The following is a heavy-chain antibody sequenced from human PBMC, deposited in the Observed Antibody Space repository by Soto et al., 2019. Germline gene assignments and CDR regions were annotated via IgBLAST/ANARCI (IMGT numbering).Heavy chain of an antibody. V-gene: IGHV4-39*01. D-gene: IGHD6-13*01. J-gene: IGHJ4*02. Sequence: SLTCTVSGGFISSSSSYWGWIRQPPGKGLEWIGTIYSGSTYYNPSLKSRVTISVDTSKNQFSLKLSSVAAADTAIYFCATTRGIAVGGSFDYWGQGTLVTVSS. CDR2: IYSGST. CDR1: GGFISSSSSY. CDR3: ATTRGIAVGGSFDY.